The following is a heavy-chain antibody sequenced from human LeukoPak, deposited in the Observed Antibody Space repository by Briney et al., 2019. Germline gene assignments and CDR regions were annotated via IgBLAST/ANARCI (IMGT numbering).Heavy chain of an antibody. CDR2: IASNTNYV. Sequence: PGGSLRLSCAASGFTFTSFGLNSARQAPGKGLEWISSIASNTNYVYYADSVRGRFTISRDNTKNSLYLQMNSVRVEDKAVYYCARDLGVPVYGLPPWVEGDQYYMEVWGRGTTVTVSS. CDR3: ARDLGVPVYGLPPWVEGDQYYMEV. V-gene: IGHV3-21*01. J-gene: IGHJ6*03. CDR1: GFTFTSFG. D-gene: IGHD2-8*01.